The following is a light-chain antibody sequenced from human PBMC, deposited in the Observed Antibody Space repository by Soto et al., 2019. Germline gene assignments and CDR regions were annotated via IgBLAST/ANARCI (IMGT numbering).Light chain of an antibody. CDR2: TNN. Sequence: HSLLTQPPAASGTPGQRVTISCSGSSSNIGSSNVDWYQQLPGTAPKHLIYTNNQRPSGVPDRFSGSKSGTSASLAISGLQSEDEADYYCAAWDDSLNGRVFGTGTKV. V-gene: IGLV1-44*01. CDR3: AAWDDSLNGRV. CDR1: SSNIGSSN. J-gene: IGLJ1*01.